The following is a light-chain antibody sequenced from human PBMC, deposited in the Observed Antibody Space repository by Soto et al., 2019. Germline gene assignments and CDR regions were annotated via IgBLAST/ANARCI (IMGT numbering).Light chain of an antibody. CDR1: SSDTAGYNY. CDR2: EVS. V-gene: IGLV2-14*01. J-gene: IGLJ1*01. CDR3: CSYAGSYTLV. Sequence: QSALTQPASVSGSPGQSITISCTGTSSDTAGYNYVSWYQQHPGKAPKLMIYEVSNRPSGVSNRFSGSQSGNTASLTISGLQAEDEANYYCCSYAGSYTLVFGTGTKVTVL.